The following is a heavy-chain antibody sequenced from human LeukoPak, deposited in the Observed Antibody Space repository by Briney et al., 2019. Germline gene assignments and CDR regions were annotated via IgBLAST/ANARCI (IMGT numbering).Heavy chain of an antibody. CDR1: GFTVSRNY. CDR3: ARESGSLTKVTYYGLDI. Sequence: GGSLRLSCAASGFTVSRNYMTWVRQAPGRGPEWVASIDDTGTHYAASVKGRFDISRDISKNTVSLHLNNVRADDTGLYFCARESGSLTKVTYYGLDIWGPGTTVAVTS. V-gene: IGHV3-66*01. CDR2: IDDTGT. D-gene: IGHD3-3*01. J-gene: IGHJ6*02.